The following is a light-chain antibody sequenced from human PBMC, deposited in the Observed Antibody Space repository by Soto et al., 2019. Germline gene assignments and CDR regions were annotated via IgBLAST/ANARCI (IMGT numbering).Light chain of an antibody. CDR1: ESISTY. CDR3: QSYNDWPFT. V-gene: IGKV3-15*01. J-gene: IGKJ2*01. CDR2: GAS. Sequence: EIVMTQSPSTLSASPGERVTLSCRASESISTYLAWYQQKPGQAPRLLIYGASTKATGIPARFSGSGSATDFTLTISSLQSEDFAVYYCQSYNDWPFTFGQGTKLEI.